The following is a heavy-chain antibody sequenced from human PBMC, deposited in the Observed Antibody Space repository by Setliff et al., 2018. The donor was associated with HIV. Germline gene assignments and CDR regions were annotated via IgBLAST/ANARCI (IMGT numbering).Heavy chain of an antibody. J-gene: IGHJ4*02. V-gene: IGHV3-64*02. CDR2: ISNNGGRT. Sequence: GGSLRLSCVASGFTFSSYAMHWVRQAPGKGLEFVSTISNNGGRTFYADSVKGRFTISRDNSKNTLYLQMGSLRAGDTAVYYCARGALLSFGDSMAHWGQGTLVTVSS. CDR3: ARGALLSFGDSMAH. D-gene: IGHD3-16*01. CDR1: GFTFSSYA.